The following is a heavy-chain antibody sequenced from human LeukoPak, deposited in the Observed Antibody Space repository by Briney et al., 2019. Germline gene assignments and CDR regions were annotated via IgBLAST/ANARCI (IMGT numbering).Heavy chain of an antibody. CDR3: ARSRIAAAVGNSRMDV. CDR1: GYTFTSYD. D-gene: IGHD6-13*01. J-gene: IGHJ6*03. CDR2: MNPNSGNT. Sequence: ASVKVSCKASGYTFTSYDINWVRQATGQGLEWMGWMNPNSGNTGYAQKFQGRVTMTRNTSISTAYMELSSLRSEDTAVYYCARSRIAAAVGNSRMDVWGKGTTVTVSS. V-gene: IGHV1-8*01.